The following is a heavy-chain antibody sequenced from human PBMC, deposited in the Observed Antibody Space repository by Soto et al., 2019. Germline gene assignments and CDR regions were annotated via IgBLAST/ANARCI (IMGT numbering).Heavy chain of an antibody. CDR3: AKNWDTTSSSSSH. J-gene: IGHJ4*02. CDR1: GFTFSTYA. D-gene: IGHD6-6*01. Sequence: EVQLLESGGGLVQPGGSLRLSCAASGFTFSTYAMSWVRQAPGKGLEWVSAISGRGGSTYYADSVKGRFTISRDKSKNTLYLQMNSLRAEDTAVYYCAKNWDTTSSSSSHWGQGTLVTVSS. CDR2: ISGRGGST. V-gene: IGHV3-23*01.